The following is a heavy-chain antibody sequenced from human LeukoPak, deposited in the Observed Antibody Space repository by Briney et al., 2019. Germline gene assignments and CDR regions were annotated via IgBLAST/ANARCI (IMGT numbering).Heavy chain of an antibody. CDR2: IRGSGGST. D-gene: IGHD1-26*01. V-gene: IGHV3-23*01. CDR1: GFTFSSYA. CDR3: AKGIESSGSYYTGFDY. J-gene: IGHJ4*02. Sequence: AGGSLTLSCAASGFTFSSYAMSWVRQAPGKGLEWVSGIRGSGGSTYYADSVEGRFTISRDNSKNTLYLQMSSLRAEDTAGYYCAKGIESSGSYYTGFDYWGQGTLVTVSS.